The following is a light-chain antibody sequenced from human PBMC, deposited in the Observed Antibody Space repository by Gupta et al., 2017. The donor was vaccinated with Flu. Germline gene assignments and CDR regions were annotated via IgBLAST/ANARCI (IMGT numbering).Light chain of an antibody. J-gene: IGLJ3*02. CDR1: NLGNKY. CDR3: QAWNSGTWV. V-gene: IGLV3-1*01. Sequence: GQTASITCSGDNLGNKYASWYQQKPGQSPVLVIYQDGKRPAGIPERFSGSNSGNTATLTISGTQAMDEADYYCQAWNSGTWVFGGGTKLTVL. CDR2: QDG.